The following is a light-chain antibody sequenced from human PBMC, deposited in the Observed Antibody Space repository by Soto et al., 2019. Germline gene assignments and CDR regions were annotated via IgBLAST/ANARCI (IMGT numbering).Light chain of an antibody. CDR2: GVS. Sequence: MVLTQSPGTLSLSPGERATLSCRASQALQRRFLAWYQHKPGPSPRLLISGVSSRAAGVPDRFNGSGSGTDLTLRISILEPQDSAVYFCQKDYHTPRTFGQGTKVEI. J-gene: IGKJ1*01. CDR1: QALQRRF. CDR3: QKDYHTPRT. V-gene: IGKV3-20*01.